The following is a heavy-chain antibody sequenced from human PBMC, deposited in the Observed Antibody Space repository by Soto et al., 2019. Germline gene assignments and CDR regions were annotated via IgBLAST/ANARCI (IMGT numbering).Heavy chain of an antibody. Sequence: GGSLRLSCAASGFTFSSYWMSWVRQAPGKGLEWVANIKQDGSEKYYVDSVKGRFTISRDNAKNSLYLQMNSLRAEDTAVYYCARDLRYCSSTSCYFFDAFDIWGQGTMVTVSS. V-gene: IGHV3-7*01. CDR1: GFTFSSYW. J-gene: IGHJ3*02. CDR3: ARDLRYCSSTSCYFFDAFDI. CDR2: IKQDGSEK. D-gene: IGHD2-2*01.